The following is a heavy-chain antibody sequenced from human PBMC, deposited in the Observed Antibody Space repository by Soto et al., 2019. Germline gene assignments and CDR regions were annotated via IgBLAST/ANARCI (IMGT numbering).Heavy chain of an antibody. V-gene: IGHV1-8*01. D-gene: IGHD6-19*01. CDR3: ARGGLQWLAPSRFDP. Sequence: ASVKVSCKASGYTFTSYDINWVRQATGQGLEWMGWINTNSGNTGYAQKFQGRVTMTRNTSISTDYMELSSLRSEDTAVYYCARGGLQWLAPSRFDPWGQGTLVTVSS. CDR1: GYTFTSYD. J-gene: IGHJ5*02. CDR2: INTNSGNT.